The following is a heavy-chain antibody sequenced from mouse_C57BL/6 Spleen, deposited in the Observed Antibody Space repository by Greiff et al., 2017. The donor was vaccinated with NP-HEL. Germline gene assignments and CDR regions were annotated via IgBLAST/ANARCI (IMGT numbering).Heavy chain of an antibody. Sequence: EVKLVESEGGLVQPGSSMKLSCTASGFTFSDYYMAWVRQVPEKGLEWVANINYDGSSTYYLDSLKSRFIISRDNAKNILYLQMSSLKSEDTATYYCAREGGGDAMDYWGQGTSVTVSS. V-gene: IGHV5-16*01. J-gene: IGHJ4*01. CDR3: AREGGGDAMDY. CDR1: GFTFSDYY. CDR2: INYDGSST.